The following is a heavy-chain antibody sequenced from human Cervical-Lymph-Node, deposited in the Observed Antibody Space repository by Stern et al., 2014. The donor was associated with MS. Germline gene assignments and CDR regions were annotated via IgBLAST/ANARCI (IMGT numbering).Heavy chain of an antibody. CDR2: KHYSGKT. J-gene: IGHJ6*02. CDR3: ARDGLDGMDV. Sequence: VPLVESGPGLVKPSETLSLTCTVSGGSVSSSSFYWSWIRQPPGKGLEWVGYKHYSGKTKTNPSLKSRVTISIDTSKNHFSLNLTSLTAADTAVYYCARDGLDGMDVWGQGTTVTVSS. CDR1: GGSVSSSSFY. D-gene: IGHD3/OR15-3a*01. V-gene: IGHV4-61*03.